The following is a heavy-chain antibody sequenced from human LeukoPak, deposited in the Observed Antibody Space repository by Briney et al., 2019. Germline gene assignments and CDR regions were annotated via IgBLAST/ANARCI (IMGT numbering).Heavy chain of an antibody. CDR3: AKVYSSSWYCDY. Sequence: GGSLRLSCAASGFTFSSYAMSCVRQAPGKGLEWVSAISGSGGNTYYADSVKGRFTISRDNSKNTLYLQMNSLRAEDTAVYYCAKVYSSSWYCDYWGQGTLVTVSS. J-gene: IGHJ4*02. D-gene: IGHD6-13*01. V-gene: IGHV3-23*01. CDR2: ISGSGGNT. CDR1: GFTFSSYA.